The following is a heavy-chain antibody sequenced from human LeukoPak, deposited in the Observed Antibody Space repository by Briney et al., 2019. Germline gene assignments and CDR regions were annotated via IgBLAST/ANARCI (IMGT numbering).Heavy chain of an antibody. V-gene: IGHV3-30*03. CDR1: GFTLTNYA. CDR2: LSYGGSNI. CDR3: AQSWSGDQDYFDS. J-gene: IGHJ4*02. D-gene: IGHD4-17*01. Sequence: GGSLRLSCAACGFTLTNYAMHWARQAPGKGREWVAVLSYGGSNILYADSVKGRFTLCRDHAKNTLYLQMSSRRAEGTAFFYCAQSWSGDQDYFDSWGQGTLVTVSS.